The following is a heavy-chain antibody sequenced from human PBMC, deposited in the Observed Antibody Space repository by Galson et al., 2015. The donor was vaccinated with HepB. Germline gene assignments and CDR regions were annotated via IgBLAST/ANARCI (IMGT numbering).Heavy chain of an antibody. Sequence: SLRLSCAAFGFTFSDAWMSWVRQAPGQGLEWIGFIKVRVDGGTTDYAPPVKDRFTISRDDSKNMLYLQMDRLKTEDTAVYYCTTDLGSGWYARWGQGIPVTVSS. D-gene: IGHD6-19*01. V-gene: IGHV3-15*01. J-gene: IGHJ4*02. CDR1: GFTFSDAW. CDR3: TTDLGSGWYAR. CDR2: IKVRVDGGTT.